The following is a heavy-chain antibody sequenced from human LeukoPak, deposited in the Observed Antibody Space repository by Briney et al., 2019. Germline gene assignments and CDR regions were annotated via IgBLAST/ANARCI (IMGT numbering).Heavy chain of an antibody. CDR2: ISWNSGSI. J-gene: IGHJ5*02. Sequence: GGSLRLSCAASGFTFDDYAMHWVRHAPGKGLEWVSGISWNSGSIGYADSVKGRFTISRDNAKNSLYLQMNSLRAEDTALYYCAKDEDGSGSYYTPTFDPWGQGTLVTVSS. D-gene: IGHD3-10*01. CDR3: AKDEDGSGSYYTPTFDP. V-gene: IGHV3-9*01. CDR1: GFTFDDYA.